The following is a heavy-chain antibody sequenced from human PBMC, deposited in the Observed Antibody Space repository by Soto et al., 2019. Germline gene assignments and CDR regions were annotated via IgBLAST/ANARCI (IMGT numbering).Heavy chain of an antibody. Sequence: PGGSLRLSCAASGFTFTSYAMNWVRQAPGKGLEWVSVISGSGDTTYYADSVKGRFTISRDNSKKTLYLQMNSLRAEDTAVYYCVRVFDTYYFDLWGQGNMVTSPQ. CDR3: VRVFDTYYFDL. CDR2: ISGSGDTT. CDR1: GFTFTSYA. V-gene: IGHV3-23*01. D-gene: IGHD3-9*01. J-gene: IGHJ4*02.